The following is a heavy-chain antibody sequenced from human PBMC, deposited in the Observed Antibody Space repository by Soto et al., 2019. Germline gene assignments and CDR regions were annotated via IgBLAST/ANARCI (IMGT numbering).Heavy chain of an antibody. V-gene: IGHV3-23*01. J-gene: IGHJ4*02. Sequence: EVQLLESGGNLVQPGGSLRLSCAASGFTFKNYAMNWVRQAPGQGLEWVAFIRASGATTYGDSVQGRSTISRDNSKVRLFPQMASLAAGDTAVYYCAALMTVAGPGWGRASGYWGQGTVVSVSS. CDR3: AALMTVAGPGWGRASGY. CDR1: GFTFKNYA. D-gene: IGHD6-19*01. CDR2: IRASGATT.